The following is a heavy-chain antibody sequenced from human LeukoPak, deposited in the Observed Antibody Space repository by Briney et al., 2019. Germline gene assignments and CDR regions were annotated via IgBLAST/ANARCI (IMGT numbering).Heavy chain of an antibody. D-gene: IGHD3-10*01. CDR2: ISSNGGST. CDR1: GFTFSSYA. V-gene: IGHV3-64*01. J-gene: IGHJ6*03. CDR3: ARGRKSYGSGSYYDNYYYMDV. Sequence: GGSLRLSCAASGFTFSSYARHWVRQAPGKGLEYVSAISSNGGSTYYANSVKGRFTISRDNSKNTLYLQMGSLRAEDMAVYYCARGRKSYGSGSYYDNYYYMDVWGKGTTVTVSS.